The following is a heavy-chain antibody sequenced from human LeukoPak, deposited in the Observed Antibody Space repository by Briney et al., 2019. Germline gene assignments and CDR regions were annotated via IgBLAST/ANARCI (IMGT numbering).Heavy chain of an antibody. J-gene: IGHJ6*02. CDR3: ARHRGGNSNYYYYYGMDV. V-gene: IGHV4-39*01. D-gene: IGHD4-23*01. CDR1: GGSISSSSYY. Sequence: KSSETLSLTCTVSGGSISSSSYYWGWIRQPPGKGLEWIGSIYYSGSTYYNPSLKSRVTISVDTSKNQFSLKLSSVTAADTAVYYCARHRGGNSNYYYYYGMDVWGQGTTVTVSS. CDR2: IYYSGST.